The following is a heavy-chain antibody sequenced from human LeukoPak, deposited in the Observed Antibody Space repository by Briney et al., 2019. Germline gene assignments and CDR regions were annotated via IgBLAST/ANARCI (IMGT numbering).Heavy chain of an antibody. CDR2: IYYSGTT. CDR1: GGSISSYY. V-gene: IGHV4-59*01. D-gene: IGHD1-26*01. CDR3: ARTFSGSYYYYGMDV. Sequence: SETPSLTCTVSGGSISSYYWSWIRQPPGKGLEWVGYIYYSGTTNYNPSLTQRVTIPVDTYKNQFSLKLSPVTAADTAVYYCARTFSGSYYYYGMDVWGQGTTVTVSS. J-gene: IGHJ6*02.